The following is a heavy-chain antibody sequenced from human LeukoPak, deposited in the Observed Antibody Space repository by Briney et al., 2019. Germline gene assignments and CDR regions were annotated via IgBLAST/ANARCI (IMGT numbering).Heavy chain of an antibody. CDR2: IIPIFGTA. V-gene: IGHV1-69*13. CDR3: ARDHRKYYYDSSAFDI. Sequence: ASVKVSCKASGGTFSSYAISWVRQAPGQGLEWMGGIIPIFGTANYAQKFQGRVMITADESTSTAYMELSSLRSEDTAVYYCARDHRKYYYDSSAFDIWGQGTMVTVSS. J-gene: IGHJ3*02. CDR1: GGTFSSYA. D-gene: IGHD3-22*01.